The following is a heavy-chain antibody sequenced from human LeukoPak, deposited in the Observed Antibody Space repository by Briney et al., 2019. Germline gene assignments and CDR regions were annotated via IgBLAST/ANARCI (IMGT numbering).Heavy chain of an antibody. CDR1: GFTFSSYA. D-gene: IGHD3-22*01. J-gene: IGHJ4*02. V-gene: IGHV3-23*01. CDR2: ISGSGGST. CDR3: AKVYYYDSSGYDYFDY. Sequence: PGGSLRLSCAASGFTFSSYAMSWVRQAPGKGLEWVSAISGSGGSTYYADFVKGRFTISRDNSKNTLYLQMNSLRAEDTAVYYCAKVYYYDSSGYDYFDYWGQGTLATVSS.